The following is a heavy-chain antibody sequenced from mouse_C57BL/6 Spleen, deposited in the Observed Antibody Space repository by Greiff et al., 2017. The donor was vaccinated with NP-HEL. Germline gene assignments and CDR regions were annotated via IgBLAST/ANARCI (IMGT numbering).Heavy chain of an antibody. D-gene: IGHD1-1*01. CDR3: AREENYGFAY. J-gene: IGHJ3*01. V-gene: IGHV5-16*01. Sequence: EVKLMESEGGLVQPGSSMKLSCTASGFTFSDYYMAWVRQVPEKGLEWVANINYDGSSTYYLDSLKSRFIISRDNAKNILYLQMSSLKSEDTATYYCAREENYGFAYWGQGTLVTVSA. CDR1: GFTFSDYY. CDR2: INYDGSST.